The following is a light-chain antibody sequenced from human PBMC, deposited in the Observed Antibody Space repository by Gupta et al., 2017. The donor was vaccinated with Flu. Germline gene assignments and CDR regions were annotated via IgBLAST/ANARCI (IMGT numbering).Light chain of an antibody. CDR1: QSVSSN. CDR2: GAS. Sequence: PATLSVSPGERATLSCRASQSVSSNLAWYQQKPGQVPRLLIYGASTRATGIPASFSGSGSGTEFTLTISSLQSEDFAVFYCQQYNNWPWMFGQGTKVEIK. J-gene: IGKJ1*01. V-gene: IGKV3-15*01. CDR3: QQYNNWPWM.